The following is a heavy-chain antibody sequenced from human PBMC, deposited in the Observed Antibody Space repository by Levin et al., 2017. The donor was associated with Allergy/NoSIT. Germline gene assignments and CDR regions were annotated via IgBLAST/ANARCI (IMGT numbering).Heavy chain of an antibody. CDR1: GYSFTSYW. V-gene: IGHV5-10-1*01. CDR2: IDPSDSYT. D-gene: IGHD3-10*01. CDR3: ARLPDGEVYAFDV. Sequence: GESLKISCQGFGYSFTSYWITWVRQMPGKGLEWMGRIDPSDSYTNYSPSFQGHVTISTDRSISTAYLQWSSLKASDSAMYYCARLPDGEVYAFDVWGQGTMVTVSS. J-gene: IGHJ3*01.